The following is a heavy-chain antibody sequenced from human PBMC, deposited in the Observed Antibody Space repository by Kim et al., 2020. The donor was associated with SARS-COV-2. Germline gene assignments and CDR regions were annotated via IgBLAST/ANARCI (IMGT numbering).Heavy chain of an antibody. Sequence: GGSLRLSCAASGFTFSSYEMNWVRQAPGKGLEWVSYISSSGSTIYYADSVKGRFTISRDNAKNSLYLQMNSLRAEDTAVYYCARAMVRGVIDYFDYWGQGTLVTVSS. CDR1: GFTFSSYE. CDR3: ARAMVRGVIDYFDY. D-gene: IGHD3-10*01. V-gene: IGHV3-48*03. J-gene: IGHJ4*02. CDR2: ISSSGSTI.